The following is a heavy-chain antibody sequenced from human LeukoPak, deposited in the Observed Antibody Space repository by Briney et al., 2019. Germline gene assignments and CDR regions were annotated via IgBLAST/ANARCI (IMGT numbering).Heavy chain of an antibody. CDR3: ARDWGLIAAAGTDYYYGMDV. J-gene: IGHJ6*02. Sequence: ASVKVSCKASGYTFTGYYMHWVRQAPGQGLEWMGIINPSGGSTSYAQKFQGRVTMTRDTSTSTVYMELSSLRSEDTAVYYCARDWGLIAAAGTDYYYGMDVWGQGTTVTVSS. CDR2: INPSGGST. D-gene: IGHD6-13*01. V-gene: IGHV1-46*01. CDR1: GYTFTGYY.